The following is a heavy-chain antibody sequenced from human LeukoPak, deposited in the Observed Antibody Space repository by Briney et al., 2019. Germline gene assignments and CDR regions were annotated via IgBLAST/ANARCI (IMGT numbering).Heavy chain of an antibody. CDR1: GFTFSSYS. Sequence: GGSLRLSCAASGFTFSSYSMNWVRQAPGKGLEWVSYISGSSSTIYYADSVKGRFTISRDNAKNSLYLQMNSLRAEDTAVYYCARDGKSADYWGQGTLVTVSS. D-gene: IGHD1-26*01. J-gene: IGHJ4*02. CDR2: ISGSSSTI. V-gene: IGHV3-48*01. CDR3: ARDGKSADY.